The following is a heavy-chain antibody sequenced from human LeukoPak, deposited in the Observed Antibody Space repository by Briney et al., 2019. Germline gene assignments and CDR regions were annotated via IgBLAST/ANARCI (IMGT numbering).Heavy chain of an antibody. D-gene: IGHD4-23*01. CDR1: GYTFTSYG. CDR3: ARSYYGGNSGDY. V-gene: IGHV1-18*01. J-gene: IGHJ4*02. CDR2: ISAYNGNT. Sequence: ASVKVSCKASGYTFTSYGISWVRQAPGQGLEWMGWISAYNGNTNYAQKLQGRVTMTTDTSTSTAHMELRSLRSDDTAVYYCARSYYGGNSGDYWGQGTLVTVPS.